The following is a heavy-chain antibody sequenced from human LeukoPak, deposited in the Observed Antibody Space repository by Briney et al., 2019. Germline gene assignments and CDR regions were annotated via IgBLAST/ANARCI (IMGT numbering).Heavy chain of an antibody. CDR1: GFTFSSYS. CDR3: ARVPGDY. Sequence: PGGSLRLSCAASGFTFSSYSMNWVRQAPGKGLEWVSSISSSGSYIYYADSVKGRSTISRDNAKNSLYLQMNSLRAEDTAVYYCARVPGDYWGQGTLVTVSS. CDR2: ISSSGSYI. V-gene: IGHV3-21*01. J-gene: IGHJ4*02.